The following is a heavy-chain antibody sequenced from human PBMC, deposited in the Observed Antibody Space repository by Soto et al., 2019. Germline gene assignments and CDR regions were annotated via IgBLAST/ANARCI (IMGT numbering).Heavy chain of an antibody. D-gene: IGHD2-15*01. CDR1: GYTLTELS. V-gene: IGHV1-24*01. CDR2: FDPEDGET. Sequence: ASVKVSCKVSGYTLTELSMHWVRQAPGKGLEWMGGFDPEDGETIYAQKFQGRVTMTEDTSTDTAYMELSSLRSEDTAVYYCAASRIGVVAAAAFDYWGQGALVTVSS. J-gene: IGHJ4*02. CDR3: AASRIGVVAAAAFDY.